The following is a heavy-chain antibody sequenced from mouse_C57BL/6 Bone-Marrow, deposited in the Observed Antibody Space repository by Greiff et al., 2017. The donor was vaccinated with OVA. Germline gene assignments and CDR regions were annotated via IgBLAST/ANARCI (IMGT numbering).Heavy chain of an antibody. CDR3: ARMVWFAY. V-gene: IGHV1-42*01. Sequence: VQLQQSGPALVKPGASVKISCKASGYSFTGYYMNWVKQSPEKSLEWIGEINPSTGGTTYNQKFKAKATLTVDKSSSTAYMQLKSLTSEDSAVYYCARMVWFAYWGQGTLVTVSA. CDR2: INPSTGGT. D-gene: IGHD2-3*01. J-gene: IGHJ3*01. CDR1: GYSFTGYY.